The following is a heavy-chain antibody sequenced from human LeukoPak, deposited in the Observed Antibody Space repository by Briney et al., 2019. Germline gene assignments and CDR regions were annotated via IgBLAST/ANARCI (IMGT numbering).Heavy chain of an antibody. CDR3: ARCAPAFGDYYDSALFDP. CDR2: IYHSGST. Sequence: SETLSLTCAVSGYSISSGYYWGWIRQPPGKGLEWIGSIYHSGSTYYNPSLKSRVTISVDTSKNQFSLKLSSVTAADTAVHYCARCAPAFGDYYDSALFDPWGQGTLVTVSS. V-gene: IGHV4-38-2*01. D-gene: IGHD3-22*01. CDR1: GYSISSGYY. J-gene: IGHJ5*02.